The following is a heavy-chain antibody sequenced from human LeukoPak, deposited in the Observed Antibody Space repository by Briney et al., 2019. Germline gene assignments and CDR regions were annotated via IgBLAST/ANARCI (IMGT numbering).Heavy chain of an antibody. J-gene: IGHJ3*02. D-gene: IGHD5-18*01. Sequence: SETLSLTCTVSGGSISSGSYYWSWIRQPAGKGLEWIGRIYTSGSTNYNPSLKSRVTISVDTSKNQFSLKLSSVTAADTAVYYCARVTSYGLGAFDIWGQGTMVTVSS. CDR2: IYTSGST. V-gene: IGHV4-61*02. CDR3: ARVTSYGLGAFDI. CDR1: GGSISSGSYY.